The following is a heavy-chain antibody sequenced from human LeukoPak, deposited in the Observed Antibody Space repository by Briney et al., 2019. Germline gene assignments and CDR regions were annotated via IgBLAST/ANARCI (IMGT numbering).Heavy chain of an antibody. Sequence: ASVKVSCKASGHPLTTYYMHWVRQAPGQGLEWVGIINPSGGHTNYAQKFQGRVTMTRDTSTSTVYMELSSLTSEDTAVYYCARESMIARERKFDYWGQGTLVTVSS. J-gene: IGHJ4*02. CDR3: ARESMIARERKFDY. D-gene: IGHD3-22*01. CDR1: GHPLTTYY. V-gene: IGHV1-46*01. CDR2: INPSGGHT.